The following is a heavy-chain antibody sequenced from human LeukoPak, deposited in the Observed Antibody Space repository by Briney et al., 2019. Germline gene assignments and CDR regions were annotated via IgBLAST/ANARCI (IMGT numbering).Heavy chain of an antibody. V-gene: IGHV3-48*01. J-gene: IGHJ4*02. CDR3: ARDTRSLIDY. CDR1: GFSFSTNS. CDR2: ISSNSATT. Sequence: GGSLRLSCAASGFSFSTNSMNWVRQVPGKGLEWVSYISSNSATTYYADSVKGRFTISRDNAKNSLYLHMNSLRADDTAVYYCARDTRSLIDYWGQGTLVTVSS. D-gene: IGHD1-26*01.